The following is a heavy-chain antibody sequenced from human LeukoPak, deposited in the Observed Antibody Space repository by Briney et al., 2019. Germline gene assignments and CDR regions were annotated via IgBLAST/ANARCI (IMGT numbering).Heavy chain of an antibody. Sequence: GASVKVSCMASGGTFSSYAISWVRQAPGQGLEWMGGIIPIFGTANYAQKFQGRVTITADESTSTAYMELSSLRSEDTAVYYCATRPEYNWNDGSAFDIWGQGTMVTVSS. CDR2: IIPIFGTA. J-gene: IGHJ3*02. D-gene: IGHD1-20*01. CDR1: GGTFSSYA. CDR3: ATRPEYNWNDGSAFDI. V-gene: IGHV1-69*13.